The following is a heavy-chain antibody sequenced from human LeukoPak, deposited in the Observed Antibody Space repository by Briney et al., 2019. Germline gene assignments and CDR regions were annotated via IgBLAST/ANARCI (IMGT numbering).Heavy chain of an antibody. D-gene: IGHD6-25*01. CDR3: ARASIAAAGLYYFDY. V-gene: IGHV3-23*01. CDR1: GFAFSNYA. CDR2: ISGVST. J-gene: IGHJ4*02. Sequence: PGGSLRLSCTTSGFAFSNYALSWVRQAPGKGLEWVSGISGVSTYYADSVKGRFTISRDNSKNTLYLQMNSLRAEDTAVYYCARASIAAAGLYYFDYWGQGTLVTVSS.